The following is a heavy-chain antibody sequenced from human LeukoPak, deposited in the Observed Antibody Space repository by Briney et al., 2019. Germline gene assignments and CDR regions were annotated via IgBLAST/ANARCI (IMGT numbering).Heavy chain of an antibody. CDR1: GGTFSSYA. Sequence: SVKVSCKASGGTFSSYAISWVRQAPGQGLEWMGGIIPIFGTANYAQKFQGRVTITADESTSTAYMELSSLRSEDTAVYYCARDFSKGEMATANWGQGTLVTVSS. V-gene: IGHV1-69*13. J-gene: IGHJ4*02. D-gene: IGHD5-24*01. CDR3: ARDFSKGEMATAN. CDR2: IIPIFGTA.